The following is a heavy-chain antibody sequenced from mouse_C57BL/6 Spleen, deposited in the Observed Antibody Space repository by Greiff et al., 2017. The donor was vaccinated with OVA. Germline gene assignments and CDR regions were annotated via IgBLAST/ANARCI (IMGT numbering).Heavy chain of an antibody. V-gene: IGHV1-52*01. J-gene: IGHJ3*01. Sequence: QVQLQQPGAELVRPGSSVKLSCKASGYTFTSYWMHWVKQRPIQGLEWIGNIDPSDSETHYNQKFKDKATLTVDKSSSTAYMQLSSLTSEDSAVYYCARGDYYSNYECAYWGQGTLVTVSA. CDR1: GYTFTSYW. CDR3: ARGDYYSNYECAY. CDR2: IDPSDSET. D-gene: IGHD2-5*01.